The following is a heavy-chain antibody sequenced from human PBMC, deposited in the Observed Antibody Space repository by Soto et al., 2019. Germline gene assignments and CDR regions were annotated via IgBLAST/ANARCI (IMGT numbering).Heavy chain of an antibody. V-gene: IGHV4-4*02. CDR1: GGSISSSNW. J-gene: IGHJ6*02. CDR3: ARDQHDFWSAQSAPYYYGMDV. Sequence: SETLSLTCAVSGGSISSSNWWSWVRQPPGKGLEWIGEIYHSGSTNYNPSLKSRVTISVDKSKNQFSLKLSSVTAADKAVYYCARDQHDFWSAQSAPYYYGMDVWGQGATVTVSS. D-gene: IGHD3-3*01. CDR2: IYHSGST.